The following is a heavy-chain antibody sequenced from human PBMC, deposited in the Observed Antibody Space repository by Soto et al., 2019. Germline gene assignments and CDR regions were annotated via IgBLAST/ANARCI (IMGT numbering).Heavy chain of an antibody. Sequence: EVQLVESGGGLVQPGGSLRLSCAASGFTFTNYWMHWVRQAPGKGLQWVARVDGEGSGTSYADSVKGRFTISRDNAKNTLSLQMDTPRSDDTPVYYCGSVFEPWGWGTLVTVSS. D-gene: IGHD3-3*02. CDR3: GSVFEP. CDR2: VDGEGSGT. CDR1: GFTFTNYW. J-gene: IGHJ5*02. V-gene: IGHV3-74*01.